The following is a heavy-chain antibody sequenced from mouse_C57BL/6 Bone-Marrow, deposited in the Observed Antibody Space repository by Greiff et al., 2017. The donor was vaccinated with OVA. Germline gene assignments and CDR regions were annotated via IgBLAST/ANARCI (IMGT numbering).Heavy chain of an antibody. CDR1: GYAFSSSW. Sequence: VQLQQSGPELVKPGASVKISCKASGYAFSSSWMNWVKQRPGKGLEWIGRIYPGDGDTNYNGKFKGKATLTADKSSSTAYMQLSSLTSEDSAVYFGARGWTAQATWDAMDYWGQGTSVTVSS. V-gene: IGHV1-82*01. D-gene: IGHD3-2*02. CDR2: IYPGDGDT. CDR3: ARGWTAQATWDAMDY. J-gene: IGHJ4*01.